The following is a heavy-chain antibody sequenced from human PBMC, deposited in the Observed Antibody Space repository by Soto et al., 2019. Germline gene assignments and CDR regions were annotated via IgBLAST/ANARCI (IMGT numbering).Heavy chain of an antibody. CDR1: GYTFTSYY. D-gene: IGHD3-10*01. CDR2: IYPSGGST. V-gene: IGHV1-46*01. CDR3: ATRDYYGSGSRFYYFDY. Sequence: GASVKVSCKASGYTFTSYYMHWVRQAPGQGLELMGIIYPSGGSTSYAQKFQGRVTMTRDTSTSTVYMELSSLRSEDTAVYYCATRDYYGSGSRFYYFDYWGQGTLVTVSS. J-gene: IGHJ4*02.